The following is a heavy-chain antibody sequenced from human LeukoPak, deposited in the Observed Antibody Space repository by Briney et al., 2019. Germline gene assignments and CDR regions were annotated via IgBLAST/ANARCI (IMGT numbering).Heavy chain of an antibody. CDR1: GGTFSSYT. CDR3: ARVLEDTAMDNWFDP. Sequence: SVKVSCKASGGTFSSYTISWVRQAPGQGLEWMGRIIPILGIANYAQKFQGRVTITADKSTSTAYMELSSLGSEDTAVYYCARVLEDTAMDNWFDPWGQGTLVTVSS. CDR2: IIPILGIA. J-gene: IGHJ5*02. D-gene: IGHD5-18*01. V-gene: IGHV1-69*02.